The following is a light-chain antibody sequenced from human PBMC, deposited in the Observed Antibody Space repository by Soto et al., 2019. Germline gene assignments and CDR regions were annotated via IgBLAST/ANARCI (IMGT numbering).Light chain of an antibody. Sequence: QSALTQPPSASGSPGQSVTISCTGTSSDVGGYDYVSWYQQRPGKAPKLLIHEVTKRPSGVPDRFSGSKSGNTASLTVSGLQAEDEADYYCCSYAGSYSYVFGTGTKVTVL. CDR1: SSDVGGYDY. J-gene: IGLJ1*01. V-gene: IGLV2-8*01. CDR2: EVT. CDR3: CSYAGSYSYV.